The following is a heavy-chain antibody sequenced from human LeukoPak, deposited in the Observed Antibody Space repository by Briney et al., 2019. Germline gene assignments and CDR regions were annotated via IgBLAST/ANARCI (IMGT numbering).Heavy chain of an antibody. CDR3: AIHFANPPYYYYYMDV. J-gene: IGHJ6*03. V-gene: IGHV5-51*01. Sequence: GESLKISCKGSGYSFTSYWIGWVRQMPGKVLEWMGIIYPGDSDTRYSPSFQGQVTISADKSISTAYLQWSSLKASDTAMYYCAIHFANPPYYYYYMDVSGKGTTVTVS. CDR1: GYSFTSYW. CDR2: IYPGDSDT.